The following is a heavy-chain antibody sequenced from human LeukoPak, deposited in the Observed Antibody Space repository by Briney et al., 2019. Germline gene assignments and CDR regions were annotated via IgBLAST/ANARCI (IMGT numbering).Heavy chain of an antibody. D-gene: IGHD1-1*01. CDR2: VNHRGDT. V-gene: IGHV4-34*01. J-gene: IGHJ4*03. CDR3: ARGPTISETGYFDY. CDR1: GGSFSAYY. Sequence: PSETLSLTCAVYGGSFSAYYWSWIRQPPGKGLQWIAEVNHRGDTNYNPSVKGRVTISVDTSKNQFSLKVTSLTAADTAVYYCARGPTISETGYFDYWGQGTLVTVSS.